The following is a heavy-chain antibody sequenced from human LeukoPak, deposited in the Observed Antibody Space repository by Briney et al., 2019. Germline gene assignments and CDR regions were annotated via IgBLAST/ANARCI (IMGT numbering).Heavy chain of an antibody. J-gene: IGHJ4*02. CDR3: ARDFRDCSGGSCYSSVDY. CDR2: INPSGGST. V-gene: IGHV1-46*01. Sequence: GASVKVSCKASGYTFTSYYMHWVRQAPGQGLEWMGIINPSGGSTSYAQKFQGRVAMTRDTSTSTVYMELSSLRSEDPAVYYCARDFRDCSGGSCYSSVDYWGQGTLVTVSS. CDR1: GYTFTSYY. D-gene: IGHD2-15*01.